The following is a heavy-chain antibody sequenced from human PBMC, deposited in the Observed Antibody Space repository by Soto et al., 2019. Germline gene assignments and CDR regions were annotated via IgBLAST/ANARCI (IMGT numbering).Heavy chain of an antibody. V-gene: IGHV4-31*03. Sequence: QVQLQESGPGLVKPSQTLSLTCTVSGGSISSGGYYWSWIRQHPGKGLEWIGYIYYSGSTYYNPSLKSRVTISVDTSKNQFSLKLSSVTAADTAVYYCARDQLVSRVTMIEAGWYFDLWGRGTLVTVSS. CDR3: ARDQLVSRVTMIEAGWYFDL. D-gene: IGHD3-22*01. CDR1: GGSISSGGYY. J-gene: IGHJ2*01. CDR2: IYYSGST.